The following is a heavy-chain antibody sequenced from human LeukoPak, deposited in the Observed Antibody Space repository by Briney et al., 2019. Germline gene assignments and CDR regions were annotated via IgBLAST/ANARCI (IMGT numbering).Heavy chain of an antibody. J-gene: IGHJ4*02. CDR3: TRSPLGVAPHDY. CDR2: TRSKANSYTT. Sequence: GGSLRLSCAASGFTLSDHHMDWVRQAPGKGLEWVGRTRSKANSYTTEYAASVKGRFTISRDESENSLYLHMTSLKTEDTAVYFCTRSPLGVAPHDYWGQGTLVTVSS. D-gene: IGHD2-21*01. CDR1: GFTLSDHH. V-gene: IGHV3-72*01.